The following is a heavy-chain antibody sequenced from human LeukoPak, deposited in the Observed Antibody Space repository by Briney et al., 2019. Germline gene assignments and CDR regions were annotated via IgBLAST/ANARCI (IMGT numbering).Heavy chain of an antibody. CDR3: ARTWIPVPFDY. V-gene: IGHV4-38-2*01. CDR1: GFTFSDYY. J-gene: IGHJ4*02. CDR2: IYYSGST. D-gene: IGHD5-18*01. Sequence: GSLRLSCEASGFTFSDYYMSWIRQPPGKGLEWIGSIYYSGSTYYNASLKSRVTISVDTSKTQFSLKLSSVTGADTAVYYCARTWIPVPFDYWGQGTLVTVSS.